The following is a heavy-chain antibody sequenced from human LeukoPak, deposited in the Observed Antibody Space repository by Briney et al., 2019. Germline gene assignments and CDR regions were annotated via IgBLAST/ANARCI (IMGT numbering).Heavy chain of an antibody. CDR2: INLDGSDK. CDR3: ARVGPLWFGLLNTADV. V-gene: IGHV3-7*01. CDR1: GFTFTSYW. Sequence: PGGSLRLSCAASGFTFTSYWMTWVRQAPGKGLEWVANINLDGSDKYYADSVKGRFTISRDNPNNSLYLQMDSLSGEDTAVYYCARVGPLWFGLLNTADVWGQGTLVTVS. J-gene: IGHJ3*01. D-gene: IGHD3-10*01.